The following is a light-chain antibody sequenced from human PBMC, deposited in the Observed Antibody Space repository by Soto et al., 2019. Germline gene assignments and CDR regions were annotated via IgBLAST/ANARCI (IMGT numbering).Light chain of an antibody. CDR1: SSNIGAGYD. Sequence: QSVLTQTPSVSGAPGQRVTISCTGRSSNIGAGYDVHWYQHLPGTAPKLLIYGTTNRPSGVPDRFSGSKSGISASLAITGLQAEDEADYYCHSYDSSLIASVFGAATKVTV. CDR3: HSYDSSLIASV. CDR2: GTT. V-gene: IGLV1-40*01. J-gene: IGLJ1*01.